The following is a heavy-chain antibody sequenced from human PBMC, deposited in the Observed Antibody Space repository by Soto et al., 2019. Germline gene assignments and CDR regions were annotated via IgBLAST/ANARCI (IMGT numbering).Heavy chain of an antibody. D-gene: IGHD7-27*01. CDR2: IIPISSTT. CDR1: GGNFITFA. V-gene: IGHV1-69*01. J-gene: IGHJ6*02. CDR3: AKKLGIDPFGSYGLDV. Sequence: QVELVQSGAEVKKPGSSVKVSCKASGGNFITFAISWVRQAPGQGLEWMGEIIPISSTTKSAHKFQDRVTISADGSSSTVHMELRSLQSEETAIYFWAKKLGIDPFGSYGLDVWGQGTTVTVSS.